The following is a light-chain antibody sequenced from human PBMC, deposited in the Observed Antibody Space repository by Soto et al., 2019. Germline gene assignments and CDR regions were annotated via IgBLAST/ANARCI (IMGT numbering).Light chain of an antibody. V-gene: IGKV1-33*01. CDR3: QQYEELPLT. J-gene: IGKJ4*01. CDR1: QSVVNY. CDR2: DAS. Sequence: DVKLTQSPSTLSASVGDRVAISCQASQSVVNYLNWFQQRPGKAPELLISDASHLEPGVPSRFSGQRSGTDFTLIISSLQPEDFATYYCQQYEELPLTFGRGTRVEV.